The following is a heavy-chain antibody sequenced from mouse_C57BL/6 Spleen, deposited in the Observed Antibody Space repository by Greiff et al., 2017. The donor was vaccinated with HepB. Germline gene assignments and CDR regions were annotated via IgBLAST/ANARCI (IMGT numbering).Heavy chain of an antibody. J-gene: IGHJ1*03. V-gene: IGHV5-6*01. Sequence: EVMLVESGGDLVKPGGSLKLSCAASGFTFSSYGMSWVRQTPDKRLEWVATISSGGSYTYYPDSVKGRFTISRDNAKNTLYLQMSSLKSEDTAMYYCASLYYYGSSYLSGYFDVWGTGTTVTVSS. D-gene: IGHD1-1*01. CDR3: ASLYYYGSSYLSGYFDV. CDR2: ISSGGSYT. CDR1: GFTFSSYG.